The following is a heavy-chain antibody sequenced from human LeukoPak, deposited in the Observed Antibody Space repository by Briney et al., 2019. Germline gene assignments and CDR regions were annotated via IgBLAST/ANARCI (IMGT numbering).Heavy chain of an antibody. CDR2: IKQDGSEK. CDR1: GFTFSSYW. CDR3: ARDFPIVVVPAAIPAAFDI. Sequence: GGSLRLSCAASGFTFSSYWMSWLRQAPGKGLEWVANIKQDGSEKYYVDSVKGRFTISRDNAKNSLYLQMNSLRAEDTAVYYCARDFPIVVVPAAIPAAFDIWGQGTMVTVSS. J-gene: IGHJ3*02. V-gene: IGHV3-7*01. D-gene: IGHD2-2*02.